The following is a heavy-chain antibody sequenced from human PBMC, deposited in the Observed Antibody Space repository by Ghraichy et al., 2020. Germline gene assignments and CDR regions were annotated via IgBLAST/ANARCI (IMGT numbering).Heavy chain of an antibody. CDR2: ISGSGGST. D-gene: IGHD3-10*01. CDR3: AKERDPFRGVIMGFDC. CDR1: GFTFSSYA. J-gene: IGHJ4*02. V-gene: IGHV3-23*01. Sequence: GGSLRLSCAASGFTFSSYAMSWVRQAPGKGLEWVSSISGSGGSTYYADSVKGRFTISRDNSKNTLYLQMNSLRAEDPAVSYSAKERDPFRGVIMGFDCWCPGSLVTVSS.